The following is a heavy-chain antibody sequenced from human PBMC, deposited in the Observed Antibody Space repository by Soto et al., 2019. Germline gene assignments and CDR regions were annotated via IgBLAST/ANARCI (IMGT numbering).Heavy chain of an antibody. CDR2: ITPSGST. D-gene: IGHD4-17*01. Sequence: QEQLRQWGAGLLKPSETLSLTCAVYGASFGFRWTWIRQPPGKGLEWIGEITPSGSTNYNPSLKGQLTLSVDTSKHQFSLKVKSLTAADTAVYYCARGPRTVTSEWDDAFDIWGQGTMVTVSS. CDR1: GASFGFR. CDR3: ARGPRTVTSEWDDAFDI. J-gene: IGHJ3*02. V-gene: IGHV4-34*01.